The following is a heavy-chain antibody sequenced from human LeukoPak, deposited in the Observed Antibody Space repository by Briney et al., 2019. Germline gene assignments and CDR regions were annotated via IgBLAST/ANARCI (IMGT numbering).Heavy chain of an antibody. V-gene: IGHV1-18*01. CDR3: ARAWGSPDYYYYYMDV. Sequence: GASVKVSCKASGYTFTSYGISWVRQAPGQGLEWMGWISAYNGNTNYAQKLQGRVIMTTDTSTSTAYMELGSLRSDDTAVYYCARAWGSPDYYYYYMDVWGKGTTVTVSS. J-gene: IGHJ6*03. CDR2: ISAYNGNT. CDR1: GYTFTSYG. D-gene: IGHD3-16*01.